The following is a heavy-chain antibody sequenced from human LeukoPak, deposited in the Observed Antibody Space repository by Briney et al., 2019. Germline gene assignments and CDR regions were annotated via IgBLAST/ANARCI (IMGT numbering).Heavy chain of an antibody. V-gene: IGHV4-61*02. CDR1: GGSIGRGGYY. CDR3: AREGPDTVAGGADHYHYGLDV. CDR2: IYPSGNT. Sequence: PSETLSLTCTVSGGSIGRGGYYWNWIRQPAGRALEWIGRIYPSGNTKYNPSLKSRVSISVDTSKNQVSLELNSVTATDTAVYYCAREGPDTVAGGADHYHYGLDVWGQGTTVTVSS. J-gene: IGHJ6*02. D-gene: IGHD3-16*01.